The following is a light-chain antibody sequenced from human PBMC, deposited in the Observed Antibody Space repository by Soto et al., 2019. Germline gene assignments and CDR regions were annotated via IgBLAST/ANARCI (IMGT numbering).Light chain of an antibody. V-gene: IGKV3-15*01. CDR3: QHYNNWPPLT. Sequence: EIVMTQSPATLSVSPGERATLSCRASQSVSSNLAWYQQKPGQAPRLLIYGASTRATGIPARFSGSGSWTEFNLTISSLQSEDFAVYSCQHYNNWPPLTFGGGTKVEIK. CDR2: GAS. CDR1: QSVSSN. J-gene: IGKJ4*01.